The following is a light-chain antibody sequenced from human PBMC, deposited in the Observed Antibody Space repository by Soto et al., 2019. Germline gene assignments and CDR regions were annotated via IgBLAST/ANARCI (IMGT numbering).Light chain of an antibody. CDR1: QSVGSY. CDR2: DAS. Sequence: EVVLTQSPATLSLSPGEKATLSCRASQSVGSYLAWYQQKPGQAPRLLIYDASNTATGIPARFSGSGSGTDFTLTISSLEPEDFAVYYCQQRSDWPPLTFGGGTKGQIK. CDR3: QQRSDWPPLT. J-gene: IGKJ4*01. V-gene: IGKV3-11*01.